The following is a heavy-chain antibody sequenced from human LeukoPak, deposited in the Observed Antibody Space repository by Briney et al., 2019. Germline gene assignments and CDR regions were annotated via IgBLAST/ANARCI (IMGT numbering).Heavy chain of an antibody. CDR1: GYTLPSYG. Sequence: ASVKVSCKASGYTLPSYGIIWVRQAPGQGLEWMGWISAYYGNTNYAQKLQRRVSMTTDTSTSTAYMELRSLRSDDTALYYCARDLTMKSDWFDPWGQGTLVTVSS. CDR3: ARDLTMKSDWFDP. V-gene: IGHV1-18*04. CDR2: ISAYYGNT. D-gene: IGHD3-22*01. J-gene: IGHJ5*02.